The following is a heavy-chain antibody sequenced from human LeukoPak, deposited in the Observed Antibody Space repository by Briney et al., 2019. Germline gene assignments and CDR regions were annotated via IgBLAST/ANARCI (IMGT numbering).Heavy chain of an antibody. V-gene: IGHV1-69*13. CDR1: GGTFSSYA. CDR2: IIPIFGTA. Sequence: AVRVSCKASGGTFSSYAISWVRQAPGQGLERMGGIIPIFGTANYAQKFQGRVTITADESTSTAYMELSSLRSEDTAVYYCARDLTYSSGWYPDAFDIWGQGTMVTVSS. J-gene: IGHJ3*02. D-gene: IGHD6-19*01. CDR3: ARDLTYSSGWYPDAFDI.